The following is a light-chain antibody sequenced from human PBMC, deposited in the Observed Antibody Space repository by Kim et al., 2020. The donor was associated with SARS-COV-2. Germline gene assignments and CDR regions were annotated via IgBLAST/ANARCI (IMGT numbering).Light chain of an antibody. CDR2: DNN. CDR1: SSNIGNNY. J-gene: IGLJ1*01. CDR3: GSWDGSLSGYV. Sequence: QSALTQPPSVSAAPGQKVTISCSGSSSNIGNNYVSWYQQLPGTAPKLLIYDNNKRPSKIPDRFSGSKSGTSATLGITGLQTGDEADYYCGSWDGSLSGYVFGTGTKVTVL. V-gene: IGLV1-51*01.